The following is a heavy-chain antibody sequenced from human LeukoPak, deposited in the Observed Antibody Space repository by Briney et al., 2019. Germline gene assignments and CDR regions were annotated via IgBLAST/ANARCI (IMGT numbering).Heavy chain of an antibody. Sequence: PGGSLRLSCAASGFTFSSYEMNWVRQAPGKGLEWVSYISSSGSTIYYADSVKGRFTISRDNAKNSLYLQMNSLRAEDTAVYYCAREVFSLEFGGSSQNWFDPWGQGTLVTVSS. CDR2: ISSSGSTI. D-gene: IGHD1-26*01. J-gene: IGHJ5*02. CDR1: GFTFSSYE. CDR3: AREVFSLEFGGSSQNWFDP. V-gene: IGHV3-48*03.